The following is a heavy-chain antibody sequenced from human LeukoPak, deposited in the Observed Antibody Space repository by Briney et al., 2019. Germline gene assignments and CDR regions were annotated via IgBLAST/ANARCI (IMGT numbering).Heavy chain of an antibody. J-gene: IGHJ4*02. V-gene: IGHV1-24*01. CDR1: GYTLTELS. CDR3: ATDGDRYGYELDY. Sequence: ASVKVSCKVSGYTLTELSMHWVRQAPGKGLEWMGGFDPEDGETINEQKFQGRVTMTEDTSTDTAYMELSSLRSEDTAVYYCATDGDRYGYELDYWGQGTLVTVSS. D-gene: IGHD5-18*01. CDR2: FDPEDGET.